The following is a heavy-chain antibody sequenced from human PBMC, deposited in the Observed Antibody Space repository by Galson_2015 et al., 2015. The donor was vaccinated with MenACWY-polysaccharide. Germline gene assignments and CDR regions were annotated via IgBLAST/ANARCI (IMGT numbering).Heavy chain of an antibody. V-gene: IGHV3-33*01. CDR3: AREGSRIVFHAFDI. CDR1: GSRFGTPG. J-gene: IGHJ3*02. CDR2: IRFDGSIK. D-gene: IGHD2-2*01. Sequence: SLSLSCAASGSRFGTPGLPWVGRAPGKGLGWVAVIRFDGSIKDYEDSVKGRFTISRAISKNQVFLEMNTLGVEDTAVYYCAREGSRIVFHAFDIWGQGTMVTVSS.